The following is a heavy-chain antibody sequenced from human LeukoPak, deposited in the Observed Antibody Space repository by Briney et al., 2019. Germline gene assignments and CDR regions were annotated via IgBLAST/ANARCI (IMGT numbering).Heavy chain of an antibody. CDR1: GSTFSSYA. Sequence: PGGSLRLSCAASGSTFSSYAMHWVRQAPGKGLEWVAVISYDGSNKYYADSVKGRFTISRDNSKNTLYLQMNSLRAEDTAVYYCAKKGFDYWGQGTLVTVSS. J-gene: IGHJ4*02. CDR2: ISYDGSNK. CDR3: AKKGFDY. V-gene: IGHV3-30*18.